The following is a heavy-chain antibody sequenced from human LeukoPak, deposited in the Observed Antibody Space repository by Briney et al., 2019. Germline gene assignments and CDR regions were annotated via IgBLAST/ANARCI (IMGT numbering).Heavy chain of an antibody. CDR3: AKAITMVRGVIDPFDY. CDR2: ISGSGGNT. CDR1: GFAFSSYT. Sequence: GGSLRLSCAASGFAFSSYTMTWVRQAPGKGLEWVSGISGSGGNTYHADSVKGRFTISRDNSKNTLYLQMNSLRAEDTAVYYCAKAITMVRGVIDPFDYWGQGTLVTVSS. V-gene: IGHV3-23*01. J-gene: IGHJ4*02. D-gene: IGHD3-10*01.